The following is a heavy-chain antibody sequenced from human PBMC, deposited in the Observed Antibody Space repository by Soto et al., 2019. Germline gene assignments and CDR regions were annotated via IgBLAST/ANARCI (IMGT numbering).Heavy chain of an antibody. CDR1: GFTFSSYG. CDR2: ISYDGSNK. J-gene: IGHJ6*02. Sequence: GGSLRLSCAASGFTFSSYGMHRVRQAPGKGLEWVAVISYDGSNKYYADSVKGRFTISRDNSKNTLYLQMNSLRAEDTAVYYCAKDRVFGNAKKSYYYYGMDVWGQGTTVTVSS. V-gene: IGHV3-30*18. D-gene: IGHD3-3*01. CDR3: AKDRVFGNAKKSYYYYGMDV.